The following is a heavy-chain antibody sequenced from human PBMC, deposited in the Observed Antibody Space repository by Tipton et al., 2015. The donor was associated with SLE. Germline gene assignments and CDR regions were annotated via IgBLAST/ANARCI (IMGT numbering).Heavy chain of an antibody. CDR2: IKQDGSEK. D-gene: IGHD3-10*01. CDR3: ASLPYYGSGRYRPSWYFDL. Sequence: VQLVQSGGGLVQPGGSLRLSCAASGITFSSYWMSWVRQAPGKGLEWVANIKQDGSEKYYVDSVKGRFTISRDNAKNSLYLQMNSLRAEDSAVYYCASLPYYGSGRYRPSWYFDLWGRGSLVTVSS. CDR1: GITFSSYW. V-gene: IGHV3-7*01. J-gene: IGHJ2*01.